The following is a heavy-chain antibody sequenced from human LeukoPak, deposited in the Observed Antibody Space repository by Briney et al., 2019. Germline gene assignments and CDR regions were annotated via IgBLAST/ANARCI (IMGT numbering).Heavy chain of an antibody. CDR1: GYSISSGYY. V-gene: IGHV4-38-2*02. CDR2: IYHSRST. CDR3: AGPGSYFYWYSDL. D-gene: IGHD1-26*01. J-gene: IGHJ2*01. Sequence: SETLSLTGTVSGYSISSGYYGGWIRQPPGKGLEWSGSIYHSRSTYYNPSLKSRVTISAATSKNHSSLKLSSATAADTAVYYGAGPGSYFYWYSDLWGRGTLVTVSS.